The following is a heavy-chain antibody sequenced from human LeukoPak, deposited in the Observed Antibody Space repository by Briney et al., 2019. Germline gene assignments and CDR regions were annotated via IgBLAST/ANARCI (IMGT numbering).Heavy chain of an antibody. CDR2: ISGSGDST. CDR1: GFTFSTSA. D-gene: IGHD3-10*01. Sequence: GGSLRLSCAASGFTFSTSAMSWVRQAPGTGLEWVSAISGSGDSTYYADSVKGRFTISRDNSKNTLSLQMNNLRAEDTAVYYCARSGGYSSPQSNWGQGTLVTVSS. V-gene: IGHV3-23*01. J-gene: IGHJ4*02. CDR3: ARSGGYSSPQSN.